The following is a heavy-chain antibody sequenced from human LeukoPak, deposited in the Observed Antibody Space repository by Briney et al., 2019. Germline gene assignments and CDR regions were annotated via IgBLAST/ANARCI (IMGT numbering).Heavy chain of an antibody. Sequence: SETLSLTCTVSGGSISSSSYYWGWIRQPPGKGLEWIGSIYYSGSTYYNPSLKSRVTISVDTSKNQFSLKLSSVTAADTAVYYCARRGEYDYVWGSYRYPHPHSWFDPWGQGTLVTVSS. J-gene: IGHJ5*02. CDR3: ARRGEYDYVWGSYRYPHPHSWFDP. CDR2: IYYSGST. D-gene: IGHD3-16*02. V-gene: IGHV4-39*01. CDR1: GGSISSSSYY.